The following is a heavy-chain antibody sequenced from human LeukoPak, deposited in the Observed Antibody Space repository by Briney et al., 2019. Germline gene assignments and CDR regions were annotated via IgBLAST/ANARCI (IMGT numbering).Heavy chain of an antibody. CDR3: ARDARSSGYYFSPPFDY. J-gene: IGHJ4*02. Sequence: PGGSLRLSCAASGFTFSSYSMNWVRQAPGKGLEWVSSISSSSSYIYYADSVKGRFTISRDNAKNSLYLQMNSLRAEDTAVYYCARDARSSGYYFSPPFDYWGQGTLVTVSS. V-gene: IGHV3-21*01. D-gene: IGHD3-22*01. CDR1: GFTFSSYS. CDR2: ISSSSSYI.